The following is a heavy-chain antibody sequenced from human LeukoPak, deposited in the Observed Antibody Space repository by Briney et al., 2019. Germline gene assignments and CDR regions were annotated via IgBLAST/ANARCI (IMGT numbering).Heavy chain of an antibody. CDR1: GFTFSSYW. J-gene: IGHJ4*02. V-gene: IGHV3-7*01. CDR2: IKPDGNEK. D-gene: IGHD3-10*01. Sequence: GRSLRLSCAASGFTFSSYWMNWVRQSPGKGLEWVANIKPDGNEKHYVDSVKGRFTISRDNAKNSLYLQMDSLRAEDTAVYYCARDWRGSRDYWGQGTLVTVSS. CDR3: ARDWRGSRDY.